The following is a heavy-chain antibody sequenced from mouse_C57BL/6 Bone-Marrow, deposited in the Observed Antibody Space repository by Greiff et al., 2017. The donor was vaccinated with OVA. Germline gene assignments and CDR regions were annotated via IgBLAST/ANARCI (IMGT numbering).Heavy chain of an antibody. D-gene: IGHD2-3*01. CDR2: IYPGGGSI. J-gene: IGHJ2*01. CDR3: ARSEDDGVPYFDY. CDR1: GYTFTEYT. V-gene: IGHV1-62-2*01. Sequence: QVQLQQSGAELVKPGASVKLSCKASGYTFTEYTIHWVKQRTGQGLEWIGWIYPGGGSIKYNEKFKDKATLTADKSSSTVYMELSSLTSEDSAVYFGARSEDDGVPYFDYWGQGTTLTVSS.